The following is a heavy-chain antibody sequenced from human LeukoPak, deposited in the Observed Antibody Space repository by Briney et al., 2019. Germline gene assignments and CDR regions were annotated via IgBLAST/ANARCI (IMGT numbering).Heavy chain of an antibody. J-gene: IGHJ3*02. Sequence: GESLKISCKDFGYSFTSYWIGWVRQMPGKGLEWMGIIYPGDSDTRYSPSFQGQVTISADKSISTAYLQWSSLKASDTAMYYCARHPYYYGSGTRPSAFDIWGQGTMVTVSS. CDR2: IYPGDSDT. CDR3: ARHPYYYGSGTRPSAFDI. D-gene: IGHD3-10*01. V-gene: IGHV5-51*01. CDR1: GYSFTSYW.